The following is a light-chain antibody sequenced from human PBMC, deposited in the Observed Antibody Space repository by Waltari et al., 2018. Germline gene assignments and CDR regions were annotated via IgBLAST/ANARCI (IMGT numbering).Light chain of an antibody. Sequence: QAALTQPPSVSKSLGQSVTISCTGSSSAVRGYNDVSWYQQQPDTAPRLLIYDINKRPSGVSDRFSGSKSGSTASLTISGLQAEDEGDYYCCSYRTGGTFVFGSGTKLTVL. CDR2: DIN. CDR1: SSAVRGYND. V-gene: IGLV2-11*01. CDR3: CSYRTGGTFV. J-gene: IGLJ6*01.